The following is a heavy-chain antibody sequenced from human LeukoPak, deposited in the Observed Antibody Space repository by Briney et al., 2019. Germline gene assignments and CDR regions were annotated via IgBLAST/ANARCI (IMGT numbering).Heavy chain of an antibody. D-gene: IGHD1-26*01. Sequence: GGSLRLSCAASGFTFCSYSMNWVRQARGKGLEGVSSISSSSSYIYYADSVKGRFTISRDNAKNTLYLQMNTLRAEDTAVYYCARDPLLRSMDVWGQGTTVTVSS. CDR3: ARDPLLRSMDV. CDR1: GFTFCSYS. V-gene: IGHV3-21*01. CDR2: ISSSSSYI. J-gene: IGHJ6*02.